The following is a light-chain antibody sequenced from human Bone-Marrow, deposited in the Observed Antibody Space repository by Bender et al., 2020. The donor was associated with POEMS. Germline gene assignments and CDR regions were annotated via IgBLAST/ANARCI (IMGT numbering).Light chain of an antibody. Sequence: QSALTQPASVSGSPGQSITISCTGTRSDIGSYNFVSWYRQHPGKAPKLMIYDVTNRPSGVSNRFSGSKSGNTASLTISGLQAEDEADYYCSSFSSATSVLFGGGTRLTVL. J-gene: IGLJ2*01. CDR2: DVT. CDR1: RSDIGSYNF. V-gene: IGLV2-14*03. CDR3: SSFSSATSVL.